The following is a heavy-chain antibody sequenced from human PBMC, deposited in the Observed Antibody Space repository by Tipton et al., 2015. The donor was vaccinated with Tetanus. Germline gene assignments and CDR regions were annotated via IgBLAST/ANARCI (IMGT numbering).Heavy chain of an antibody. V-gene: IGHV3-53*01. CDR1: GFSVKSHY. D-gene: IGHD5-12*01. CDR3: ARESNRGGYVDY. Sequence: SLRLSCVASGFSVKSHYMSWVRQAPGKGLEWVSVVYSGGNTYYADSVKGRFTISRDLSKNTLSLHLTSLRVEGTAIYYCARESNRGGYVDYWGQGALVTVSS. CDR2: VYSGGNT. J-gene: IGHJ4*02.